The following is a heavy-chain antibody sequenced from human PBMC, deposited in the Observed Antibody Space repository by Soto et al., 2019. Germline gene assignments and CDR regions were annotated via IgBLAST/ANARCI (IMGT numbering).Heavy chain of an antibody. V-gene: IGHV4-59*01. CDR2: IYYSGST. CDR1: GVSISSYD. CDR3: AREYYDSSGYYSALDY. D-gene: IGHD3-22*01. Sequence: QVQLQESGPGLVKPSDTLSLTCTVSGVSISSYDWRWILQPPGKGLEWIGYIYYSGSTNYNPSLKRRVTISVDTSKNQFSLNLSSVTAADTAVYYCAREYYDSSGYYSALDYWGPGTLVTVSS. J-gene: IGHJ4*02.